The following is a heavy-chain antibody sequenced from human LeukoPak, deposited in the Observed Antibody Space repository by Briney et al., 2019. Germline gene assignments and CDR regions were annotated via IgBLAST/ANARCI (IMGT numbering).Heavy chain of an antibody. CDR2: ITWNSGNI. CDR1: GFTFDDYA. J-gene: IGHJ5*02. Sequence: GGSLRLSCAASGFTFDDYAMHWVRQAPGKGLEWVSGITWNSGNIAYADSVKGRFTISRDNAKNSLYLQMNSLRAEDTAVYYCAKEGGVVPAASNWFDPWGQGTLVTVSS. CDR3: AKEGGVVPAASNWFDP. V-gene: IGHV3-9*01. D-gene: IGHD2-2*01.